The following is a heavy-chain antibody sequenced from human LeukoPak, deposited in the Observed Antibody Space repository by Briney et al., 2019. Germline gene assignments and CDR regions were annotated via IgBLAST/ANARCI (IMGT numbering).Heavy chain of an antibody. J-gene: IGHJ4*02. Sequence: PGGSLTLSCEASGFSVNDDHMTWVRQAPGKGLEWVSSISSSSSYIYYADSVKGRFTISRDNAKNSLYLQMNSLRAEDTAVYYCARGDSPTYYYDSSGYSAYDYWGQGTLVTVSS. V-gene: IGHV3-21*01. CDR3: ARGDSPTYYYDSSGYSAYDY. CDR1: GFSVNDDH. D-gene: IGHD3-22*01. CDR2: ISSSSSYI.